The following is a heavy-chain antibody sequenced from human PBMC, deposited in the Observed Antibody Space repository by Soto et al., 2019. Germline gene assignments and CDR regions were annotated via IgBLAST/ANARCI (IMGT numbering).Heavy chain of an antibody. CDR2: IYSGGST. CDR1: RFTVSSNY. Sequence: GGSLRLSCAASRFTVSSNYMSWVRQAPGKGLEWVSVIYSGGSTYYADSVKGRFTISRDNSKNTLYLQMNSLRAQDTAVYYCARSSNSIGAAGTGFDYWGQGTRVTV. J-gene: IGHJ4*02. V-gene: IGHV3-53*01. D-gene: IGHD6-13*01. CDR3: ARSSNSIGAAGTGFDY.